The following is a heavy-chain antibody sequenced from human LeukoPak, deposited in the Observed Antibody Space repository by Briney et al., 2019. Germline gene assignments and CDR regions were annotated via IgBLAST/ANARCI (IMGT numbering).Heavy chain of an antibody. CDR2: IYYSGST. Sequence: SETLSLTCTVSGGSISSSSYYWGWIRQPPGKGLEWIGSIYYSGSTYYNPSLKSRVAISVDTSKNQFSLKLSSVTAADTAVYYCARRVSSSWFLGVHWFDPWGQGTLVTVSS. J-gene: IGHJ5*02. CDR1: GGSISSSSYY. CDR3: ARRVSSSWFLGVHWFDP. D-gene: IGHD6-13*01. V-gene: IGHV4-39*01.